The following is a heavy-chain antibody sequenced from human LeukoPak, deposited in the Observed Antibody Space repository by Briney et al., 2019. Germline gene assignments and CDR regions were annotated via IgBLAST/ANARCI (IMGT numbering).Heavy chain of an antibody. CDR3: ARGDFRWEMATTIAFDI. V-gene: IGHV3-30*03. CDR1: GFTFSSYW. CDR2: ISYAGSNE. Sequence: PGGSLRLSCAASGFTFSSYWMSWVRQAPGKGLEWVAVISYAGSNEHYADSVKGRFTISRDNSKNTLFLQMNSLRAEDTAVYYCARGDFRWEMATTIAFDIWGQGTMVTVSS. J-gene: IGHJ3*02. D-gene: IGHD5-24*01.